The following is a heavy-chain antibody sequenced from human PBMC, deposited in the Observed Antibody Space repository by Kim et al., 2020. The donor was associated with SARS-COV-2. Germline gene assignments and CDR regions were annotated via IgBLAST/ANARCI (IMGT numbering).Heavy chain of an antibody. D-gene: IGHD2-2*01. V-gene: IGHV4-39*01. CDR1: GGSISSSSYY. J-gene: IGHJ4*02. Sequence: SETLSLTCTVSGGSISSSSYYWGWIRQPPGKGLEWIGSIYYSGSTYYNPSLKSRVTISVDTSKNQFSLKLSSVTAADTAVYYCAAVVVPAAIGRVGYWGQGTLVTVSS. CDR2: IYYSGST. CDR3: AAVVVPAAIGRVGY.